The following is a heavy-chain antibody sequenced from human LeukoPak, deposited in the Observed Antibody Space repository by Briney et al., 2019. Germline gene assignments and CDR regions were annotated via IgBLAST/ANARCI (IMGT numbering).Heavy chain of an antibody. Sequence: GGSLRLSCAASGFTVSSNYMSWVRQAPGKGLEWVSVIYSGGSTYHADSVKGRFTISRDNSKNTLYLQMNSLRAEDTAVYYCARTKSTLWPAAISDYWGQGTLVTVSS. CDR1: GFTVSSNY. V-gene: IGHV3-53*01. CDR2: IYSGGST. J-gene: IGHJ4*02. CDR3: ARTKSTLWPAAISDY. D-gene: IGHD2-2*01.